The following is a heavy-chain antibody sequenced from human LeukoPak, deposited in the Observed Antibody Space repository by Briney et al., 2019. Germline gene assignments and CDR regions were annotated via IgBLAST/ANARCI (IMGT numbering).Heavy chain of an antibody. D-gene: IGHD3-22*01. CDR1: GGTFSSYA. Sequence: SVKVSCKASGGTFSSYAISWVRQAPGQGLEWMGGIIPIFGTANYAQKFQGRVTITADESTSTAYMELSSLRSEDTAVYYCAHDSSGYYRLGNFDYWDQGTLVTVSS. V-gene: IGHV1-69*13. CDR2: IIPIFGTA. CDR3: AHDSSGYYRLGNFDY. J-gene: IGHJ4*02.